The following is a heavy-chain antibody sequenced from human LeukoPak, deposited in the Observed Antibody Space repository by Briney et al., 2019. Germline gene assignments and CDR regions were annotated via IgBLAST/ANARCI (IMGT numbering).Heavy chain of an antibody. D-gene: IGHD3-10*01. Sequence: YPDDSDTRYSPSFQGQVTISADKSITTAYLQWSSLKASDTAMYYCARHFSYGSGSYYNADYWGQGTLVTVSS. CDR3: ARHFSYGSGSYYNADY. J-gene: IGHJ4*02. CDR2: YPDDSDT. V-gene: IGHV5-51*01.